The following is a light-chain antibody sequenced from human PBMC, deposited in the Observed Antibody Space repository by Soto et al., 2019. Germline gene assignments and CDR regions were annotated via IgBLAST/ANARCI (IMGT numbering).Light chain of an antibody. CDR3: CSYAPSRTLL. J-gene: IGLJ2*01. CDR1: SSDVGTYNL. Sequence: SLLTQPAPLSWAPGEAVPISCTGTSSDVGTYNLVTWYQQHPGRVPKLILYEGNKRPSGVSSRFSASKSGNTASLTISGLQAEDEADYFCCSYAPSRTLLFGGGTKVTVL. V-gene: IGLV2-23*01. CDR2: EGN.